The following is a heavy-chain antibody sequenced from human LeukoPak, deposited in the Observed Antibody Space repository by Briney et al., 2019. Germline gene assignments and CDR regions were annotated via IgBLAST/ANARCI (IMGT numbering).Heavy chain of an antibody. CDR3: ARTPGPYCSSTSCLI. Sequence: GASVKVSCTASGYTFTGYYMHWVRQAPGQGLEWMGWINPNSGGTNYAQKFQGRVTMTRDTSISTAYMELSRLRSDDTAVYYCARTPGPYCSSTSCLIWGQGTLVTVSS. CDR1: GYTFTGYY. V-gene: IGHV1-2*02. D-gene: IGHD2-2*01. J-gene: IGHJ4*02. CDR2: INPNSGGT.